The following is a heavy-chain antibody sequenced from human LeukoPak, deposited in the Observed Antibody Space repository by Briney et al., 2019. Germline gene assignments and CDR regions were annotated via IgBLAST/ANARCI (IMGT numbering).Heavy chain of an antibody. V-gene: IGHV4-34*01. J-gene: IGHJ4*02. D-gene: IGHD6-19*01. CDR1: GGSFSGYY. CDR2: INHSGST. CDR3: ARRASGSYFDY. Sequence: PSETLSLTCAVYGGSFSGYYWSWIRQPPGKGLEWIGEINHSGSTNYNPSLKSRVTISVDTSKNQFSLKLSSVTAADTAVYYCARRASGSYFDYWGQGTLVTVSS.